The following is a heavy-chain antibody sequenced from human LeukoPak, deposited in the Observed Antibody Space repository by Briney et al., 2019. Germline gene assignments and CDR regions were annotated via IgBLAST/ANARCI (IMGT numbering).Heavy chain of an antibody. CDR1: GFTFSSYA. D-gene: IGHD5-18*01. J-gene: IGHJ4*02. CDR3: VLLKRGYSYGYADY. CDR2: ISGSGGST. Sequence: PGGSLRLSCAASGFTFSSYAMSWVRQAPGKGLEWVSAISGSGGSTYYADSVKGRFTISRDNSKNTLYLQMNSLRVEDTAVYYCVLLKRGYSYGYADYWGQGTLVTVSS. V-gene: IGHV3-23*01.